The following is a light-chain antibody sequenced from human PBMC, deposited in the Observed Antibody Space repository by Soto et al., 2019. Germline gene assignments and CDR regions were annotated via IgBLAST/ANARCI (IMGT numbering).Light chain of an antibody. Sequence: EVMLTQSPGTLSLSPGERATLSCRASQSIFSNYLAWYQQKSGQAPRLLIYGASNRATGIPDRFSGSGSGTDFPITISRLEPEDFAVYYCQQYGTSPRTFGQGTKVEFK. V-gene: IGKV3-20*01. CDR3: QQYGTSPRT. J-gene: IGKJ1*01. CDR1: QSIFSNY. CDR2: GAS.